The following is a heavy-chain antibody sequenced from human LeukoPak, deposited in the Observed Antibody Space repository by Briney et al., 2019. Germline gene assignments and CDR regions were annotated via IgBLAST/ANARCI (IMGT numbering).Heavy chain of an antibody. CDR1: GFTFSSYW. V-gene: IGHV3-7*01. CDR3: ARVSPKDAFDI. CDR2: IKQDGSEK. Sequence: GGSLRLSCAASGFTFSSYWMSWVRQAPGKGLEWVANIKQDGSEKYYVDSVKVRFTISRDNAKNSLYLQMNSLRAEDTAVYYCARVSPKDAFDIWGQGTMVTVSS. J-gene: IGHJ3*02.